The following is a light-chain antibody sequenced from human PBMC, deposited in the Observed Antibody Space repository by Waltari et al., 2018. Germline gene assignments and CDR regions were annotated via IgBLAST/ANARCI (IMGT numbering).Light chain of an antibody. J-gene: IGLJ3*02. CDR3: AAWDDSLRGFIM. CDR1: TTNIGSNS. Sequence: QSVLTQPPSASGTPGQRVTISCSGSTTNIGSNSVHWYQQLPGAAPKLLIYRNDKRPSGVPDRFSGAKTGTSASLAIRGLRSEDEADYYCAAWDDSLRGFIMFGGGTKLTVL. CDR2: RND. V-gene: IGLV1-47*01.